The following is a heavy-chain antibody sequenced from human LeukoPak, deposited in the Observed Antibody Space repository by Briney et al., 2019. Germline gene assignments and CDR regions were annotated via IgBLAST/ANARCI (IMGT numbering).Heavy chain of an antibody. CDR1: GYTFTSYY. V-gene: IGHV1-46*01. Sequence: ASVKVSCKASGYTFTSYYMHWVRQAPGQGLEWMGIINPSGGRTTYAQKFQGRVTMTRDTSTSTVYMELSSLRSEDTAMYYCARDKTDDYGGNGLGYWGQGTLVTVSS. J-gene: IGHJ4*02. D-gene: IGHD4-23*01. CDR2: INPSGGRT. CDR3: ARDKTDDYGGNGLGY.